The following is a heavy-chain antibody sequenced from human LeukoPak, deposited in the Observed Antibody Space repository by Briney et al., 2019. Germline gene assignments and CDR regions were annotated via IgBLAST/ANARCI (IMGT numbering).Heavy chain of an antibody. J-gene: IGHJ3*02. CDR3: ARGVFIAAAGNDAFDI. CDR2: INYSGST. CDR1: GGSISSYY. V-gene: IGHV4-59*01. Sequence: SETLSLTCTVSGGSISSYYWSWIRQPPGKGLEWIGYINYSGSTNYNPSLKSRVTISVDTSKNQFSLKLSSVTAADTAVYYCARGVFIAAAGNDAFDIWGQGTMVTVSS. D-gene: IGHD6-13*01.